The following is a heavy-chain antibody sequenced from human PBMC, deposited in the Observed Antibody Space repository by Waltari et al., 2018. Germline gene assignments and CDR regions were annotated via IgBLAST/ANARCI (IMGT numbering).Heavy chain of an antibody. V-gene: IGHV1-69*04. CDR2: IIPILGIA. CDR1: GGTFSSYA. D-gene: IGHD1-26*01. Sequence: QVQLVQSGAEVKKPGSSVKVSCKASGGTFSSYAISWVRQAPGQGLEWMGGIIPILGIANYEQKFQGRVTITADESTSTAYMELSSLRSEDTAVYYCAREAGARGSYSPATFDYWGQGTLVTVSS. CDR3: AREAGARGSYSPATFDY. J-gene: IGHJ4*02.